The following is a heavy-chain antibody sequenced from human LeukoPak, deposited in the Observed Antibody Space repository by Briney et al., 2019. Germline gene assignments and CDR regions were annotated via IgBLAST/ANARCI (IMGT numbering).Heavy chain of an antibody. CDR1: GFTFSTYW. CDR2: INQDGSGK. J-gene: IGHJ4*02. Sequence: GGSLRLSCAASGFTFSTYWMTWVRQAPGKGLEWVASINQDGSGKFYVDSVKGRLTISRDNAQKSLYLEMDSLRAEDTAFYYCARAVTSTEGYWGQGTLVTVSS. D-gene: IGHD4-17*01. V-gene: IGHV3-7*03. CDR3: ARAVTSTEGY.